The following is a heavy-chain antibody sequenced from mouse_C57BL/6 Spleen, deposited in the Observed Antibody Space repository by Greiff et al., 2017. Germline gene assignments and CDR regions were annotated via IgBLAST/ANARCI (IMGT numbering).Heavy chain of an antibody. Sequence: QVQLQQSGAELVKPGASVKISCKASGYAFSSYWMNWVKQRPGKGLEWIGQIYPGDGDTNYNGKFKGKATLTADKSSSTAYMQLSSLTSEDSAVYFCARTYYYGSSYLAMDYWGQGTSVTVSS. V-gene: IGHV1-80*01. CDR1: GYAFSSYW. D-gene: IGHD1-1*01. J-gene: IGHJ4*01. CDR2: IYPGDGDT. CDR3: ARTYYYGSSYLAMDY.